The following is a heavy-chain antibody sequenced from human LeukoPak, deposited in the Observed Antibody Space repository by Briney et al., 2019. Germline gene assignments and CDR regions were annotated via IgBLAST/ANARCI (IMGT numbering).Heavy chain of an antibody. D-gene: IGHD2-2*01. Sequence: GGSLRLSCAASGFTFSSYGMHWVRQAPGKGLEWVAFIRYDGSNKYYADSVKGRFTISRDNSKNTLYLQMNSLRAEDTAVYYCAKDQDIVVVEGAFDIWGQGTMVTVSS. CDR1: GFTFSSYG. CDR3: AKDQDIVVVEGAFDI. V-gene: IGHV3-30*02. CDR2: IRYDGSNK. J-gene: IGHJ3*02.